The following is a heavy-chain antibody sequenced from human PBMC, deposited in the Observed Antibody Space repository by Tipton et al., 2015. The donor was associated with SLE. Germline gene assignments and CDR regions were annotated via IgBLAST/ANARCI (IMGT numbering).Heavy chain of an antibody. D-gene: IGHD1-26*01. CDR2: INHSGST. CDR3: ARDRRWGVRYYYYGMDV. CDR1: GGSFSGYY. J-gene: IGHJ6*02. Sequence: TLSLTCAVYGGSFSGYYWSWIRQPPGKGLEWIGEINHSGSTNYNPSLKSRVTISVDTSKNQFSLKLSSVTAADTAVYYCARDRRWGVRYYYYGMDVWGQGTTVTVSS. V-gene: IGHV4-34*01.